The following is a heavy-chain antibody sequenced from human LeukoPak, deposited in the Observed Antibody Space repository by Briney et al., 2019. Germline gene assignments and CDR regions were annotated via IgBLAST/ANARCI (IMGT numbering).Heavy chain of an antibody. CDR1: GFTFSTYG. CDR3: ARSHCSSTSCPFYYYGMDV. V-gene: IGHV3-48*04. D-gene: IGHD2-2*01. Sequence: PGGSLRLSCAASGFTFSTYGMNWVRQAPGKGLEWISYISSTTSTIYYADSVKGRFTISRDNAKNSLYLQMNSLRAEDTAVYYCARSHCSSTSCPFYYYGMDVWGQGTTVTVSS. J-gene: IGHJ6*02. CDR2: ISSTTSTI.